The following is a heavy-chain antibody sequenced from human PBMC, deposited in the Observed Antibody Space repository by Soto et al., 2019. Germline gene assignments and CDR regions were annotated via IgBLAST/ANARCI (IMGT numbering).Heavy chain of an antibody. CDR2: INPSGGST. V-gene: IGHV1-46*01. CDR3: ARDRRGATRENYYGMDV. D-gene: IGHD1-26*01. CDR1: GYTFTSYY. J-gene: IGHJ6*02. Sequence: ASVKVSCKASGYTFTSYYMHWVRQAPGQGLEWMGIINPSGGSTSYAQKFQGRVTMTRDTSTSTVYMELSSLRSEDTAVYYCARDRRGATRENYYGMDVWGQGTTVTVSS.